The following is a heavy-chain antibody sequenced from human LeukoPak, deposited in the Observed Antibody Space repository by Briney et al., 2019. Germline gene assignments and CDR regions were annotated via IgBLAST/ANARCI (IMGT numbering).Heavy chain of an antibody. Sequence: SETLSLTCTVSGGSFRSSLYYWGWIRQPPGKGLEWIGHISYTGNTYYNPSLKSRVTISVDSSKNQFSLKLSSVTAADTAVYYCARGFRAVAGAYNWFDPWGQGTLVTVSS. CDR3: ARGFRAVAGAYNWFDP. CDR1: GGSFRSSLYY. J-gene: IGHJ5*02. D-gene: IGHD6-19*01. V-gene: IGHV4-39*07. CDR2: ISYTGNT.